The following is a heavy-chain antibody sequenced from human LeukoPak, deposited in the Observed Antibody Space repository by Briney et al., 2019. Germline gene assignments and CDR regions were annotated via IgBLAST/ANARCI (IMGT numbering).Heavy chain of an antibody. D-gene: IGHD3-3*01. J-gene: IGHJ6*03. CDR2: IKQDETEK. CDR1: GFTFSGYW. Sequence: PGGSLRLSCAASGFTFSGYWMSWVRQAPGKGLEWVANIKQDETEKNYVDSVTGRFTISRDNAKNSLYLQMNSLRAEDTGLYYCARGQGDFWSGSYYYYYMDVWGKGTTVTVSS. V-gene: IGHV3-7*01. CDR3: ARGQGDFWSGSYYYYYMDV.